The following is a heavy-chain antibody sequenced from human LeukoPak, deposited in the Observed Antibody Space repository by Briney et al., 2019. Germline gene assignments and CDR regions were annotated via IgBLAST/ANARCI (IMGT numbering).Heavy chain of an antibody. D-gene: IGHD4-23*01. J-gene: IGHJ6*03. CDR1: GGTFSSYA. Sequence: SVTVSCKASGGTFSSYAISWVRQAPGQGLEWMGRIIPIFGTANYAQKFQGRVTITTDESTSTAYMELSSLRSEDTAVYYCARDEGRWGNYYYYYMDVWGKGTTVTVSS. CDR2: IIPIFGTA. V-gene: IGHV1-69*05. CDR3: ARDEGRWGNYYYYYMDV.